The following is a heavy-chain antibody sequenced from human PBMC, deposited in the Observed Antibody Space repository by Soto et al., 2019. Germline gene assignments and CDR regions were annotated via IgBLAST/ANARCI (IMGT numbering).Heavy chain of an antibody. V-gene: IGHV4-4*02. CDR1: GGSISSSNW. D-gene: IGHD6-19*01. CDR2: IYHSGST. CDR3: ARDPGDRAVAAYNWFDP. Sequence: SETLSLTCAVSGGSISSSNWWSWVRQPPGKGLEWIGEIYHSGSTNYNPSLKSRVTISVDKSKNQFSLKLSSVTTADTAVYYCARDPGDRAVAAYNWFDPWGQGTLVTVSS. J-gene: IGHJ5*02.